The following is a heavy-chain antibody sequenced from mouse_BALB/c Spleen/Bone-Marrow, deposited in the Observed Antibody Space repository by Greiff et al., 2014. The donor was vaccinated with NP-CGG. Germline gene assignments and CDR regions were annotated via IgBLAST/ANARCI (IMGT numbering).Heavy chain of an antibody. CDR3: ARAFYGNYYAMDY. Sequence: QVQLQQSGPELVRPGVSVKISCKGSGYTFTDYAMHWVKQSPAKSLEWIGVISTYSGNTNYNQKFKGKATMTVDKSSSTAYVELARLTSEDSAIYYCARAFYGNYYAMDYWGQGTSVTVSS. V-gene: IGHV1S137*01. CDR1: GYTFTDYA. D-gene: IGHD1-1*01. CDR2: ISTYSGNT. J-gene: IGHJ4*01.